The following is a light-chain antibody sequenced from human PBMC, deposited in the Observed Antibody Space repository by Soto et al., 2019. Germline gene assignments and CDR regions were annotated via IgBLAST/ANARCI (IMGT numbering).Light chain of an antibody. J-gene: IGKJ1*01. CDR3: QQYDKYST. CDR2: DAS. CDR1: QTISVS. Sequence: IQMTQSPSTLSASVGDTVTITCRASQTISVSLAWYQQKPGKAPNLLIYDASTLQGGVPSRFSGSGSGTEFTLTVTGLQPEDFATYFCQQYDKYSTFGHGTKVDIK. V-gene: IGKV1-5*01.